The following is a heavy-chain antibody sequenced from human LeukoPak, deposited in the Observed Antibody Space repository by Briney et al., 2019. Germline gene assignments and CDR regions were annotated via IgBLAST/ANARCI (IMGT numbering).Heavy chain of an antibody. CDR3: ARAPLGIAVAGTGVIFDY. V-gene: IGHV4-34*01. Sequence: PSETLSLTCAVYGGSFSGYYWGWIRQPPGKGLEWIGEINHSGSTNYNPSLKSRVTISVDTSKNQFSLKLSSVTAADTAVYYCARAPLGIAVAGTGVIFDYWGQGTLVTVSS. D-gene: IGHD6-19*01. CDR1: GGSFSGYY. J-gene: IGHJ4*02. CDR2: INHSGST.